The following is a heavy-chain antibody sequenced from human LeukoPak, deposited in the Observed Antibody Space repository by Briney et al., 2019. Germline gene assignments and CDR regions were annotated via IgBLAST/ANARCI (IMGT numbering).Heavy chain of an antibody. CDR2: IYYSGST. J-gene: IGHJ6*02. CDR3: ARGYQTYSSSWAPPYWGYYCGMDV. D-gene: IGHD6-13*01. V-gene: IGHV4-59*01. CDR1: GGSISSYY. Sequence: PSETLSLTCTVSGGSISSYYWSWIRQPPGKGLEWIGYIYYSGSTNYNPSLKSRVTISVDTSKNQFSLKLSSVTAADTAVYYCARGYQTYSSSWAPPYWGYYCGMDVWGQGTTVTVSS.